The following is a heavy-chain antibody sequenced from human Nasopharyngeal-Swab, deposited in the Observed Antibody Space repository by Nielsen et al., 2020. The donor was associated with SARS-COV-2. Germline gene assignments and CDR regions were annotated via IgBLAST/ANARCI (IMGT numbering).Heavy chain of an antibody. D-gene: IGHD2-2*01. J-gene: IGHJ6*03. CDR2: INHSGST. CDR3: ARGLSGIVPAPILGLGPYYYYYYMDV. Sequence: RQAPGKGPEWIAEINHSGSTNYNPSLKSRVTLSVDTSMNQVSLEVSSVTAADTDVYYCARGLSGIVPAPILGLGPYYYYYYMDVWGKGTTVTV. V-gene: IGHV4-34*01.